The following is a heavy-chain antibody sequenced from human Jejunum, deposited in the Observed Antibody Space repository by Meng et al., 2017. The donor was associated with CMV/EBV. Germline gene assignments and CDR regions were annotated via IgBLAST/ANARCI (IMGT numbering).Heavy chain of an antibody. Sequence: SGYSFTTYWLGWVRQMPGTGPEWMGSVYPGDSDTRYSPSFQGQVSISADRSITTAYLQWSSLKASDTAMYYCASSYYLSGVFDNWGQGTLVTVSS. CDR3: ASSYYLSGVFDN. D-gene: IGHD3-22*01. CDR1: GYSFTTYW. J-gene: IGHJ4*02. V-gene: IGHV5-51*01. CDR2: VYPGDSDT.